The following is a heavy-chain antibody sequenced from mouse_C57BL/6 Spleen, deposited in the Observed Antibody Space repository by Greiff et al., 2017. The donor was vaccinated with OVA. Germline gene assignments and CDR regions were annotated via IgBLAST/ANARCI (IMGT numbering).Heavy chain of an antibody. Sequence: QVQLKQSGPELVKPGASVKISCKASGYAFSSSWMNWVKQRPGKGLEWIGRIYPGDGDTNYNGKFKGKATLTADKSSSTAYMQLSSLTSEDSAVYFCARTSYYGGDYWGQGTTLTVSS. CDR1: GYAFSSSW. V-gene: IGHV1-82*01. CDR2: IYPGDGDT. J-gene: IGHJ2*01. CDR3: ARTSYYGGDY. D-gene: IGHD1-1*01.